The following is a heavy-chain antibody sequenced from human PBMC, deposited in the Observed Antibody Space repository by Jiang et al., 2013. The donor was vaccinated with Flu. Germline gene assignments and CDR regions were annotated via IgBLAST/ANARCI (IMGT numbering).Heavy chain of an antibody. CDR2: IYWDDDK. D-gene: IGHD3-22*01. CDR3: ARSHYYDSSGYYYVLDRLLAFDI. CDR1: GFSLSTSGVG. Sequence: KPTQTLTLTCTFSGFSLSTSGVGVGWIRQPPGKALEWLALIYWDDDKRYSPSLKSRLTITKDTSKNQVVLTMTNMDPVDTATYYCARSHYYDSSGYYYVLDRLLAFDIWGQGTMVTVSS. V-gene: IGHV2-5*02. J-gene: IGHJ3*02.